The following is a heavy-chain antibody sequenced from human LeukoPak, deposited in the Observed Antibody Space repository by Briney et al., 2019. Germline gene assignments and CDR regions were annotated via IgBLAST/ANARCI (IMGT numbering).Heavy chain of an antibody. D-gene: IGHD6-13*01. Sequence: ASVKVSCKASGYTFTNYGISWVRQAPGQGLEWMGWISAYNGNTNYAQKLQGRVTMTTDTSTSTAYMELRSLRSDDTAVYYCARDRSSSWYYAFDIWGQGTMVTVSS. J-gene: IGHJ3*02. V-gene: IGHV1-18*01. CDR1: GYTFTNYG. CDR3: ARDRSSSWYYAFDI. CDR2: ISAYNGNT.